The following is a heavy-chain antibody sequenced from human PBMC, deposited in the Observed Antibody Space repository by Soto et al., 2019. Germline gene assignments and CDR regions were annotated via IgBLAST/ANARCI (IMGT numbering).Heavy chain of an antibody. CDR1: GFTFSSYA. CDR3: AKDPYYDFWSGYNAESFQH. D-gene: IGHD3-3*01. CDR2: ISGSGGST. J-gene: IGHJ1*01. Sequence: GGSLRLSCAASGFTFSSYAMSWVRQAPGKGLEWVSAISGSGGSTYYADSVKGRFTVSRDNSKNTLYLQMNSLRAEDTAVYSCAKDPYYDFWSGYNAESFQHWGQGTLVTVSS. V-gene: IGHV3-23*01.